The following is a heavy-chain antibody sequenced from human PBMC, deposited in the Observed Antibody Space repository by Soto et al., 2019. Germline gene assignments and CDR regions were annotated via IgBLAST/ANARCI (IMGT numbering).Heavy chain of an antibody. Sequence: SXTRSLACAVSGGSMSRGGYSWSWIRPPPGKGLEGIGYIYHSGSIYYNPSLKSRVTISVDRSKNQFSLKLSSVTAADTAVYYCSRGNPYYSGSSGYYAHYWGQGTLVTVSS. CDR3: SRGNPYYSGSSGYYAHY. CDR2: IYHSGSI. D-gene: IGHD3-22*01. J-gene: IGHJ4*02. V-gene: IGHV4-30-2*01. CDR1: GGSMSRGGYS.